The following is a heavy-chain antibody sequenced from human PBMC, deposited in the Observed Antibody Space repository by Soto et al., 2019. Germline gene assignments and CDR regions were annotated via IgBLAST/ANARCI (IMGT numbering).Heavy chain of an antibody. CDR1: GFTFSSYG. V-gene: IGHV3-30*18. J-gene: IGHJ6*02. CDR3: AKASWGFEGPVRYRDV. CDR2: ISYDGSNK. D-gene: IGHD7-27*01. Sequence: QVQLVESGGGVVQPGRSLRLSCAASGFTFSSYGMHWVRQAPGKGLEWVAVISYDGSNKYYADSVKGRFTISRDNSKNTLDLQMTSLSAEDTAVYYCAKASWGFEGPVRYRDVWGQGTPVTVSS.